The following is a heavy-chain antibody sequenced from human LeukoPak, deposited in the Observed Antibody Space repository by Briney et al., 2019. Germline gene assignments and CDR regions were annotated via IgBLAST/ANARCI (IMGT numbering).Heavy chain of an antibody. CDR1: GFTFSSYG. J-gene: IGHJ4*02. CDR2: ISGSGGST. CDR3: AKDGLVVAATPSGY. Sequence: GTLRLSCAASGFTFSSYGMSWVRQAPGKGLEWVSAISGSGGSTYYADSVKGRFTISRDNFKNRLYLQMNSLRAEDTAVYYCAKDGLVVAATPSGYWGQGTLVTVSS. V-gene: IGHV3-23*01. D-gene: IGHD2-15*01.